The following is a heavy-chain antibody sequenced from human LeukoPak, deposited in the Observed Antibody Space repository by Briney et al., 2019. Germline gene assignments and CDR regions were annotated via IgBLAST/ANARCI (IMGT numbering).Heavy chain of an antibody. D-gene: IGHD3-10*01. CDR2: IYHGDYTT. J-gene: IGHJ4*02. V-gene: IGHV5-51*01. CDR1: GSNTTIYC. Sequence: SLNISRTASGSNTTIYCIGWGRQMPEKRLEWMGVIYHGDYTTSYHPSLESHITISADKSISTGYLQWSSLKASDTAMYFCARRDSGRRELVDYWGQGTLVTVSS. CDR3: ARRDSGRRELVDY.